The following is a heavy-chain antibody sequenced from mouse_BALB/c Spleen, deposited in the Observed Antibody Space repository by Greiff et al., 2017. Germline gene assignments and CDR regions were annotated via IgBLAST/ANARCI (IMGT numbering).Heavy chain of an antibody. CDR3: ARSRVRTHYYCSMDD. CDR1: GFTFSSFG. D-gene: IGHD2-14*01. J-gene: IGHJ4*01. CDR2: ISSGSSTI. Sequence: EVKVVESGGGLVQPGGSRKLSCAASGFTFSSFGMHWVRQAPEKGLEWVAYISSGSSTIYYADTVKGRFTISRDNPKNTLFLQMNSLRSEDTAMYYCARSRVRTHYYCSMDDWGEGTSVTVAS. V-gene: IGHV5-17*02.